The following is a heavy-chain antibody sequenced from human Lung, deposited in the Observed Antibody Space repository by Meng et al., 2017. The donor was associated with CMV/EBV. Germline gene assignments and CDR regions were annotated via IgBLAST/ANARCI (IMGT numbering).Heavy chain of an antibody. Sequence: GESLKISCAASGFTFSSYGMHWVRQAPGKGLEWVAFIPYDGSYKYSADSVKGRFTISRDNSKNTLYLQMNSLRAEDTAVYYCAKMVRTLAPGGGFDYWGQGXLVTVSS. J-gene: IGHJ4*02. CDR2: IPYDGSYK. D-gene: IGHD4/OR15-4a*01. CDR3: AKMVRTLAPGGGFDY. V-gene: IGHV3-30*02. CDR1: GFTFSSYG.